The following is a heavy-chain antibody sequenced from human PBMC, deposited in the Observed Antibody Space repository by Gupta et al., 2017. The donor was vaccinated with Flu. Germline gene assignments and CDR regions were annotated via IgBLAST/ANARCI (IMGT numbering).Heavy chain of an antibody. V-gene: IGHV3-21*01. CDR1: GSTFSSYS. D-gene: IGHD3-22*01. Sequence: EVQLVESGGGLVKPGGSLRLSCAASGSTFSSYSMNWVRQAPGKGLEWVSSISSSSSYIYYADSVKGRFTFSRDNAKNSLYLQMNSLRAEDTAVYYCARAAYDSSGYYLNFDYWGQGTLVTVSS. J-gene: IGHJ4*02. CDR3: ARAAYDSSGYYLNFDY. CDR2: ISSSSSYI.